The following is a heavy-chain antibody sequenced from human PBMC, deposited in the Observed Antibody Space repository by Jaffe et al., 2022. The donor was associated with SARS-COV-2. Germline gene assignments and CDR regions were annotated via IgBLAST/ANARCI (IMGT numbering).Heavy chain of an antibody. Sequence: QVQLQQWGAGLLKPSETLSLTCAVYGGSFSGYYWSWIRQPPGKGLEWIGEINHSGSTNYNPSLKSRVTISVDTSKNQFSLKLSSVTAADTAVYYCARTKRGSSIAARPVGAFDIWGQGTMVTVSS. CDR3: ARTKRGSSIAARPVGAFDI. CDR2: INHSGST. J-gene: IGHJ3*02. CDR1: GGSFSGYY. V-gene: IGHV4-34*01. D-gene: IGHD6-6*01.